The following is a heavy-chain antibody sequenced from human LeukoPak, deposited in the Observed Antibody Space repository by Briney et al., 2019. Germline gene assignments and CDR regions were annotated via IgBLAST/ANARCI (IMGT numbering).Heavy chain of an antibody. Sequence: SETLSLTCTVSGASINSHYWSWIRQPAGKGLEWIGRIYISGSTNYNSSLQSRVTMSVDTSKNQFSLKLSSVTAADTAVYYCARHDPGWFDTWGQGTLVTASS. D-gene: IGHD3-16*01. CDR3: ARHDPGWFDT. CDR2: IYISGST. J-gene: IGHJ5*02. CDR1: GASINSHY. V-gene: IGHV4-4*07.